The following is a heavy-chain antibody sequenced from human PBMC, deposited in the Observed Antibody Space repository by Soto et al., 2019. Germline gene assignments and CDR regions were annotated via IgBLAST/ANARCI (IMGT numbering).Heavy chain of an antibody. CDR3: ARLPRGIIVVVSTGFDS. CDR1: GGSFDNHV. Sequence: QVQLVQSGSEVKKPGSSMKVSCKASGGSFDNHVFAWVRQAPGQGLEWLGQIIPAYGAPNYAQKFQGRITITADESTSSAHMELSSLTSADTAVYYCARLPRGIIVVVSTGFDSWGQGTRITVAS. D-gene: IGHD2-15*01. J-gene: IGHJ4*02. V-gene: IGHV1-69*01. CDR2: IIPAYGAP.